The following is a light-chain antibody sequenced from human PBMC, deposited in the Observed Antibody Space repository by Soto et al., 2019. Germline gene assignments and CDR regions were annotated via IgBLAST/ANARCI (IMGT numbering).Light chain of an antibody. J-gene: IGKJ1*01. CDR2: GAS. CDR1: QSVSSSY. CDR3: QQYGSSLPTWT. V-gene: IGKV3-20*01. Sequence: EVVLTQSPGTLSLSPGERATLSCRASQSVSSSYLAWYQQKPGQAPRLLIYGASSRATGIPDRFSGSGSGTHFTLTISRLEPEDFAVYYCQQYGSSLPTWTCGQGTKVDIK.